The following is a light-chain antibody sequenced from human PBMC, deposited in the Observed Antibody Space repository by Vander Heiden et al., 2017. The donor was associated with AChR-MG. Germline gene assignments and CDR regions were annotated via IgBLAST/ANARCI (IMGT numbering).Light chain of an antibody. CDR1: KLGHKY. J-gene: IGLJ2*01. Sequence: SYELTQPPSVSVSPGQTASITCSGDKLGHKYAFWYQQKPGQSPVLVIYQDDRRPSGIPERFSGSNSGNTATLTISGTQAMDEADYYCQAWDNILVVFGGGTKLTVL. CDR2: QDD. V-gene: IGLV3-1*01. CDR3: QAWDNILVV.